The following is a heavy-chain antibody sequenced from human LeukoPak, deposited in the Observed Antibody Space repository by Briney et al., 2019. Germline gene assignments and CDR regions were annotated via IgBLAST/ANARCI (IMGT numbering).Heavy chain of an antibody. V-gene: IGHV3-7*05. CDR2: IKQDGSEK. CDR1: GFAFSSYW. Sequence: PGGSLRLSCAASGFAFSSYWMSWVRQAPGKGLEWVANIKQDGSEKYYVDSVKGRFTTSRDNAKNSLYLQMNSLRAEDTAVYYFGRDFKYGDFDYWGQGTLVTVSS. D-gene: IGHD4-17*01. CDR3: GRDFKYGDFDY. J-gene: IGHJ4*02.